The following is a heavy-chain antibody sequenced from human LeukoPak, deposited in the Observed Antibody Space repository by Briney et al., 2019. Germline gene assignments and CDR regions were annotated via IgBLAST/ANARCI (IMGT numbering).Heavy chain of an antibody. J-gene: IGHJ3*02. D-gene: IGHD1-1*01. V-gene: IGHV3-48*04. CDR1: GFTFSSYS. CDR2: ISSTSNTI. Sequence: PGGSLRLSCAASGFTFSSYSMNWVRQAPGKGLEWVSYISSTSNTISYADSVKGRFTISRDNAKNSLYLQMNSLRAEDTAVYYCARDSNYAFDIWGQGTMVTVSS. CDR3: ARDSNYAFDI.